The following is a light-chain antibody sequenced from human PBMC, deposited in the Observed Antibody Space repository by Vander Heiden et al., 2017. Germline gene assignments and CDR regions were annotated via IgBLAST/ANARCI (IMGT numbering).Light chain of an antibody. J-gene: IGLJ3*02. CDR1: SGHSSYA. CDR3: QTWGTGIYV. Sequence: QLVLTQSPSASAPLGAPAKLTFTLSSGHSSYAIALHQQHPEKDPRYLRMLIIDGSRSKGDGIPDRFSGSSSGDAPSLTISSLQAWDEADYYCQTWGTGIYVFGGGTKVTVL. V-gene: IGLV4-69*01. CDR2: LIIDGSR.